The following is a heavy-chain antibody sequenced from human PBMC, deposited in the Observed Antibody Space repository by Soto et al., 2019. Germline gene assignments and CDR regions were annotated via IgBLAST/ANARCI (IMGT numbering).Heavy chain of an antibody. V-gene: IGHV3-23*01. CDR1: GFTFASYA. D-gene: IGHD6-19*01. CDR3: AKDNLAPYSKGWAIRFDP. CDR2: IGGIGSYT. J-gene: IGHJ5*02. Sequence: GGSLRLSCAASGFTFASYAMGWVRQAPGEGLEWVSSIGGIGSYTYYADSVKGRFTISRDNFKNTLYLQMNSLRAEDTAVFYCAKDNLAPYSKGWAIRFDPWGQGTLVTVSS.